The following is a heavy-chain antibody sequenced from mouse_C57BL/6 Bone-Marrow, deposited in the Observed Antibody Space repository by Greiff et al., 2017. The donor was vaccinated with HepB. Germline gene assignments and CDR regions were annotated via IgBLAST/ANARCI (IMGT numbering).Heavy chain of an antibody. V-gene: IGHV14-3*01. CDR1: GFNIKNTY. J-gene: IGHJ2*01. D-gene: IGHD1-1*01. CDR2: IDPANGNT. CDR3: ARRYYGSSYLYYFDY. Sequence: VQLQQSVAELVRPGASVKLSCTASGFNIKNTYMHWVKQRPEQGLEWIGRIDPANGNTKYAPKFQGKATITADTASNTAYLQLTSLTSEDTAIYYFARRYYGSSYLYYFDYWGQGTTLTVSS.